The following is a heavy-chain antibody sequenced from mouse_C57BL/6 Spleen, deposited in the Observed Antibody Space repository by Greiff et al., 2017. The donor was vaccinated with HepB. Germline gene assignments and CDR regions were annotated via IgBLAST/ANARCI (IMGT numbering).Heavy chain of an antibody. CDR3: ASYNNLRRYFDY. J-gene: IGHJ2*01. V-gene: IGHV1-80*01. Sequence: QVQLQQSGAELVKPGASVKISCKASGYAFSSYWMNWVKQRPGKGLEWIGQIYPGDGDTNYNGKFKGKATLTADKSSSTAYMQLSSLTSEDSAVYFCASYNNLRRYFDYWGQGTTLTVSS. CDR1: GYAFSSYW. CDR2: IYPGDGDT. D-gene: IGHD2-5*01.